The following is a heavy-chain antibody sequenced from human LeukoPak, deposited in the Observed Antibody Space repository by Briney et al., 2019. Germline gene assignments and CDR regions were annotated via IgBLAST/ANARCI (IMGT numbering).Heavy chain of an antibody. D-gene: IGHD6-19*01. Sequence: SVKVSCKASGSTFSSYAISWVRQAPGQGLEWMGGIIPIFGTANYAQKFQGRVTITADESTSTAYMELSSLRSEDTAVYYCAGSIAVVGSAFDIWGQGTMVTVSS. J-gene: IGHJ3*02. V-gene: IGHV1-69*13. CDR3: AGSIAVVGSAFDI. CDR1: GSTFSSYA. CDR2: IIPIFGTA.